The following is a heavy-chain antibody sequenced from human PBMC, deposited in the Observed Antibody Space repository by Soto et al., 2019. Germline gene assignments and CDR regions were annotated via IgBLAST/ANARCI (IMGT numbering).Heavy chain of an antibody. CDR2: ISGSGGST. Sequence: EVQLLESGGDLVQPGGSLRLSCAASGFTFSSYAMSWVRQAPGKGLEWVSAISGSGGSTYYADSVKGRFTISRDNSKNTLYLQVNSLKTEDTAVYYCTTDLAYSSGWYSWGQGTLVTVSS. CDR3: TTDLAYSSGWYS. D-gene: IGHD6-19*01. CDR1: GFTFSSYA. J-gene: IGHJ4*02. V-gene: IGHV3-23*01.